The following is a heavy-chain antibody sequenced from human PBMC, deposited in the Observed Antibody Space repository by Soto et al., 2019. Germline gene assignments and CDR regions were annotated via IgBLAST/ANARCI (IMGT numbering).Heavy chain of an antibody. V-gene: IGHV3-23*01. D-gene: IGHD1-7*01. CDR2: SSATGAGT. Sequence: EVQLLESGGGLVQPGGSLSLSCAASGVTFSSYGMTWVRQAPGKGLEWVSFSSATGAGTYYPDSVKGRFSISRANSKNALYLQLTGLRADDPAVYYGAKGRRAGGNYGFDSDFWGQGALVIVSS. J-gene: IGHJ4*02. CDR1: GVTFSSYG. CDR3: AKGRRAGGNYGFDSDF.